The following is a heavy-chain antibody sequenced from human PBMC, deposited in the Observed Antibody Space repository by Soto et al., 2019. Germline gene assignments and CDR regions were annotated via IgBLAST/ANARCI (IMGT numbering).Heavy chain of an antibody. V-gene: IGHV2-70*11. Sequence: SGPTLGNPTQTLTLTCTFSGFSLSTSGMCVSWIRQPPGKALEWLARIDWDDDKYYSTSLKTRLTISKDTSKNQVVLTMTNMDPVDTATYYCARAKQQLALDYYGMDVWGQGTTVTVSS. D-gene: IGHD6-13*01. CDR2: IDWDDDK. J-gene: IGHJ6*02. CDR3: ARAKQQLALDYYGMDV. CDR1: GFSLSTSGMC.